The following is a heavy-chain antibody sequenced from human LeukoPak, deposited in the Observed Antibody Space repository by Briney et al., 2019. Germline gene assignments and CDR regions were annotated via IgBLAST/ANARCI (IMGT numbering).Heavy chain of an antibody. CDR1: GGSFSGYY. V-gene: IGHV4-34*01. CDR2: INHSGST. CDR3: ARGRWYYDYVWGSYFTMVDY. J-gene: IGHJ4*02. Sequence: SETLSLTCAAYGGSFSGYYWSWIRQPPGKGLEWIGEINHSGSTNYNPSLKSRVTISVDTSKNQFSLKLSSVTAADTAVYYCARGRWYYDYVWGSYFTMVDYWGQGTLVTVSS. D-gene: IGHD3-16*01.